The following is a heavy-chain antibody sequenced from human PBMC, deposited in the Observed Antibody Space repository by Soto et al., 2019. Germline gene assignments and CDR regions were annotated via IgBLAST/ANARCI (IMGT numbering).Heavy chain of an antibody. D-gene: IGHD2-15*01. CDR1: GGSISSSSYY. V-gene: IGHV4-61*05. CDR2: IYYSGIT. J-gene: IGHJ4*02. Sequence: SETLSLTCTVSGGSISSSSYYWGWIRQPPGKGLEWIGYIYYSGITDYNPFLKSRVTISVDTSKSQFSLKLSSVTAADTAVDYCARGGGEYYFDSWGQGTLVTV. CDR3: ARGGGEYYFDS.